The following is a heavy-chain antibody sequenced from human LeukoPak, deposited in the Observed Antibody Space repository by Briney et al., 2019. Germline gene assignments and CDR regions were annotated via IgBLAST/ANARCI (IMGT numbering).Heavy chain of an antibody. D-gene: IGHD6-19*01. V-gene: IGHV1-18*01. J-gene: IGHJ4*02. CDR3: ARGSYRFGAVADQDS. CDR2: ISAYNGNT. CDR1: GYTFTSYG. Sequence: ASVKVSCKASGYTFTSYGISWVRQAPGQGLEWMGWISAYNGNTNYAQKLQGRVTMTTDTSTSTAYMELRSLRSDDTAVYYCARGSYRFGAVADQDSWGQGTLVTVSS.